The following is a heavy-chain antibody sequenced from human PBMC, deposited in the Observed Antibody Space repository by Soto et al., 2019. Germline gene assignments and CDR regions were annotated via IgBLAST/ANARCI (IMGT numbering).Heavy chain of an antibody. CDR1: GFTFSSYG. CDR3: AKADLRVRGVINWYFDL. Sequence: QVQLVESGGGVVQPGRSLRLSCAASGFTFSSYGMHWVRQAPCKGLEWVAVISYDGSNKYYADSVKGRFTISRDNSKNTLYLQMNSLRAEDTAVYYCAKADLRVRGVINWYFDLWGRGTLVTVSS. V-gene: IGHV3-30*18. CDR2: ISYDGSNK. J-gene: IGHJ2*01. D-gene: IGHD3-10*01.